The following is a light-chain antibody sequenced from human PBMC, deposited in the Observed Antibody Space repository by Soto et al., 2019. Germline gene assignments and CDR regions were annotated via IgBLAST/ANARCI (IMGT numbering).Light chain of an antibody. CDR1: SSDIGSYDY. J-gene: IGLJ1*01. CDR2: DVS. Sequence: QSALTQPASVSGSPGQSITVSCTGTSSDIGSYDYVSWYQQHPGKVPKLIIYDVSNRPSGVSNRFSGSKSGNTASLTISGLHDEDEADYYCTSFTTAYTHVFGSGTKLTVL. CDR3: TSFTTAYTHV. V-gene: IGLV2-14*03.